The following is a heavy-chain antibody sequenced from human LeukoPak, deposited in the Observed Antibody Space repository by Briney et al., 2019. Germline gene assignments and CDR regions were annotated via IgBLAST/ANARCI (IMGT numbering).Heavy chain of an antibody. CDR1: GGTFNSYA. D-gene: IGHD3-22*01. CDR2: IIPIFGTA. V-gene: IGHV1-69*05. CDR3: ARARSPSSGYLLRDHNWFDP. Sequence: SVKVSCKASGGTFNSYAISWVRQAPGQGLEWMGGIIPIFGTANYAQKVQGRVTITTDEFTTTAYMELSSLRSEDTAVYYCARARSPSSGYLLRDHNWFDPWGQGTLVTVSS. J-gene: IGHJ5*02.